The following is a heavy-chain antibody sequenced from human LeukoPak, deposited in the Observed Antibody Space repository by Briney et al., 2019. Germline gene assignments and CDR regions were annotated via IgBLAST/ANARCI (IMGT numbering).Heavy chain of an antibody. CDR2: INPSGGST. D-gene: IGHD2-15*01. J-gene: IGHJ4*02. CDR3: ARCRGVSWNFDY. V-gene: IGHV1-46*01. CDR1: GDTFTSYY. Sequence: ASVKVSCKASGDTFTSYYMHWVRQAPGQGLEWMGIINPSGGSTSYAQKFQGRVTMTRDTSTSTVYMELSSLSSEDTAVSYCARCRGVSWNFDYCGQGTLVTVSS.